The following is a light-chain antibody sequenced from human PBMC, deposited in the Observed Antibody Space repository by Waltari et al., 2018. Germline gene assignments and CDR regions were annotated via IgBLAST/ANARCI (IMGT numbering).Light chain of an antibody. V-gene: IGLV2-23*02. J-gene: IGLJ2*01. CDR2: DVT. Sequence: QSALTQAASVSGSPGQSITISCAGTSSDVGDYKFVPWYQQPPGKAPKLMIYDVTKRPSGVSNRFSGSKSASTASLTISGLQAEDEADYYCCSYAGSATPVLFGGGTKLTVL. CDR1: SSDVGDYKF. CDR3: CSYAGSATPVL.